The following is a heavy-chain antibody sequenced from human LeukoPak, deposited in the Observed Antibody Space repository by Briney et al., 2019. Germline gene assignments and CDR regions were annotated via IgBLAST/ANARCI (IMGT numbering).Heavy chain of an antibody. CDR3: AREFLAGSSWYLGSSADYFDY. Sequence: SETLSLTCTVSGGSISSGGYYWSWIRLHPGKGLEWIGYIYYSGSTYYNPSLKSRVTISVDTSKNQFSLKLSSVTAADTAVYYCAREFLAGSSWYLGSSADYFDYWGQGTLVTVSS. CDR1: GGSISSGGYY. J-gene: IGHJ4*02. CDR2: IYYSGST. V-gene: IGHV4-31*03. D-gene: IGHD6-13*01.